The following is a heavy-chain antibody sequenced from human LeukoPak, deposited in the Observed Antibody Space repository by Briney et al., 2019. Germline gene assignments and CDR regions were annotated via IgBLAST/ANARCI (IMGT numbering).Heavy chain of an antibody. CDR3: AKPISSGWYSFDY. CDR2: ISGSGGST. CDR1: GFTFSSYA. J-gene: IGHJ4*02. D-gene: IGHD6-19*01. V-gene: IGHV3-23*01. Sequence: GGSLTLSCVASGFTFSSYAMSWVRQAPGKGLEWVSAISGSGGSTYSADSVKGRFAISRDNSKNTLYLQINSLRAEDTAVYYCAKPISSGWYSFDYWGQGTLVTVSS.